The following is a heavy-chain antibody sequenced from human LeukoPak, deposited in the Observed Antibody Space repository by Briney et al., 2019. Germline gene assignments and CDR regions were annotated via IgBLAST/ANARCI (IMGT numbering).Heavy chain of an antibody. J-gene: IGHJ4*02. CDR2: IYYSGST. D-gene: IGHD4-17*01. Sequence: PSETLSLTCTVSGGSISSSSYYWGWIRQPPGKGLEWIGSIYYSGSTYYNPSLKSRVTISVDTSKNQFSLKLSSVTAADTAVYYCARGLRHRMTTVTYGQKSYSQNWDRIYYFDYWGQGTLVTVSS. CDR3: ARGLRHRMTTVTYGQKSYSQNWDRIYYFDY. CDR1: GGSISSSSYY. V-gene: IGHV4-39*07.